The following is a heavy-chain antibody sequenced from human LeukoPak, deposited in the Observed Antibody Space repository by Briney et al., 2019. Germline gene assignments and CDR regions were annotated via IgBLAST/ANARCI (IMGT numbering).Heavy chain of an antibody. CDR2: LSNDGRII. D-gene: IGHD4/OR15-4a*01. J-gene: IGHJ4*02. CDR1: GFTFSTYG. CDR3: ATDDEFDDYGRRRCTYSFDY. Sequence: PGGSPRLSCAASGFTFSTYGMHWVRQAPGKRLEWVADLSNDGRIIDYADSVKGRFTLSRDTPKRTLYLQKNSLSAEHTAVYYCATDDEFDDYGRRRCTYSFDYWGQGTLVTVSS. V-gene: IGHV3-33*03.